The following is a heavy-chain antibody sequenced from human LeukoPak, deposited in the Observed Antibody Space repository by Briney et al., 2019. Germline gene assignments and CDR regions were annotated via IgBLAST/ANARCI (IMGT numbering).Heavy chain of an antibody. Sequence: MSSETLFLTCTVSGGSISTYYWSWIRQPAGKGLEWIGRMYPSGRTNYNPSLKSRVTMSVDTSKNQFSLKLTSVTAADTAVYYCARDLSGSSGWYWFDPWGQGTLVTVSS. CDR1: GGSISTYY. CDR3: ARDLSGSSGWYWFDP. CDR2: MYPSGRT. J-gene: IGHJ5*02. D-gene: IGHD6-19*01. V-gene: IGHV4-4*07.